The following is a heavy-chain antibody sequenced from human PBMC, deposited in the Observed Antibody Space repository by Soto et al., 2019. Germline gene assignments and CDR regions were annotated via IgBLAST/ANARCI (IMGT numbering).Heavy chain of an antibody. CDR1: GGSFSGYY. J-gene: IGHJ4*02. CDR3: ARGTYAARLSY. CDR2: IDHSGST. V-gene: IGHV4-34*01. Sequence: PSETLSLTCAVYGGSFSGYYWTWIRQPPGKGLEWIGEIDHSGSTYYNPSLKSRVTMSADTSGNQFSLKVRSVAAADAAVYYCARGTYAARLSYWGQGSLVTVSS. D-gene: IGHD6-6*01.